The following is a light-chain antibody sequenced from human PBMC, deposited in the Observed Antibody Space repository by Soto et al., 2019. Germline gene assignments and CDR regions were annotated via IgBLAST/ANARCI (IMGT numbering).Light chain of an antibody. CDR2: DVS. CDR3: SSYTSSSTLV. CDR1: SSDVGGYEY. J-gene: IGLJ2*01. Sequence: QSVLTQPASESGSPGQSITISCTGTSSDVGGYEYVSWYQQHPGKAPKLMIYDVSYRPSGVSNRFSGSRSGNTASLTISGLQAEDEADYYCSSYTSSSTLVFGGGTKLTVL. V-gene: IGLV2-14*03.